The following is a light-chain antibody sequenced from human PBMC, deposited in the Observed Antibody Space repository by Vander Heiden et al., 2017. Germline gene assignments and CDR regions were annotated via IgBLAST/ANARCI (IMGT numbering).Light chain of an antibody. J-gene: IGKJ3*01. Sequence: DIQMTQSPSSLSASVKDRVTITCQASQDISNYLNWYQQKPGKAPKLLIYDASNLETGVPSRFSGSGSGTNFTFTISSLQPEDNATYYCQQEDNLPFTFGHGTKVDIK. CDR1: QDISNY. V-gene: IGKV1-33*01. CDR3: QQEDNLPFT. CDR2: DAS.